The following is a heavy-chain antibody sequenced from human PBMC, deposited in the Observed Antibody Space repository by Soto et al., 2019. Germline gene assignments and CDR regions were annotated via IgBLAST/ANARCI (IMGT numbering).Heavy chain of an antibody. CDR3: AREVEYYNFLAAYLTYSFYYLDV. CDR1: GGSFSGYY. CDR2: IDHSGST. Sequence: QVPLQQWGAGLLKPSETLSLTCAVYGGSFSGYYWSWIRQPPGKGLEWIGEIDHSGSTNYNPSLKGRVTISTDTSTKQVSLKLSAVTAADTAVYYCAREVEYYNFLAAYLTYSFYYLDVWGKGTTVTVSS. J-gene: IGHJ6*03. V-gene: IGHV4-34*01. D-gene: IGHD3-9*01.